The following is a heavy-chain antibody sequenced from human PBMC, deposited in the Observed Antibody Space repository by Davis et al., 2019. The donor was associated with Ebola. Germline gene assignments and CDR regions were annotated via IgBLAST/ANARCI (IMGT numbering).Heavy chain of an antibody. CDR3: ARDPPPTVPTGHFDL. CDR2: INPNSGGT. Sequence: ASVKVSCKASGYTFTDYYLHWVRHAPGQGLEWMGWINPNSGGTNYAQKFQGRVTMTRDTSISTAYMELSTLRSDDTAVYYCARDPPPTVPTGHFDLWGRGILVTVSS. J-gene: IGHJ2*01. CDR1: GYTFTDYY. V-gene: IGHV1-2*02. D-gene: IGHD4-17*01.